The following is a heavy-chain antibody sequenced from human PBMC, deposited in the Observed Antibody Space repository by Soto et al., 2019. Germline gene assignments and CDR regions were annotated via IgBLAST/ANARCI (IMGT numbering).Heavy chain of an antibody. CDR1: GGSISSYY. V-gene: IGHV4-59*08. CDR3: ARGRYSRDNYFDS. D-gene: IGHD6-13*01. Sequence: SSETLSLTCTVSGGSISSYYWSWIRQPPGKGLEYIGYIHDRGSTNYNPSLESRVAISVDTSKNQFSLRLSSVTAADTAVYYCARGRYSRDNYFDSWGQGTLVTVSS. CDR2: IHDRGST. J-gene: IGHJ4*02.